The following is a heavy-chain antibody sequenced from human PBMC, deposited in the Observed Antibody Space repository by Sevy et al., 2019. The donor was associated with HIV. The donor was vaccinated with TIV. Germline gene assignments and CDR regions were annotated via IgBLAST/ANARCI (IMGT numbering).Heavy chain of an antibody. CDR3: ERLAQWLGSSFDT. D-gene: IGHD6-19*01. CDR2: VYNGGET. Sequence: SETLSLTCSVSGASMRSSHYWCWIRQPPGKGLEWIGSVYNGGETFYTPSLKTRVTISIDTSKSNFSLKLTSVAATDTAVYYCERLAQWLGSSFDTWGQGNLVTVSS. V-gene: IGHV4-39*02. CDR1: GASMRSSHY. J-gene: IGHJ4*02.